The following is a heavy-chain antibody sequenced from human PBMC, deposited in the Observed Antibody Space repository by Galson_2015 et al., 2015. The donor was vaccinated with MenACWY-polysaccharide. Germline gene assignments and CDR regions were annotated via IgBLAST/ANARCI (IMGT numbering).Heavy chain of an antibody. CDR2: YSGNT. J-gene: IGHJ4*02. CDR3: ATYVAGGSGKGV. Sequence: YSGNTNYNPSLQSRVTISVDMSKNQLSLDLSSVTAADTAVYYCATYVAGGSGKGVWGQGTLVTVSS. V-gene: IGHV4-59*03. D-gene: IGHD3-10*01.